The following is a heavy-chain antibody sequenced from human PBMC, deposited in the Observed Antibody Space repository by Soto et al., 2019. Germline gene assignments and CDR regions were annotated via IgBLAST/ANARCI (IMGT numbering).Heavy chain of an antibody. J-gene: IGHJ5*02. D-gene: IGHD1-7*01. CDR3: ARDRAGTTTGWFDP. V-gene: IGHV1-18*04. CDR1: GYTFTSYG. Sequence: ASVKVSCKASGYTFTSYGISWVRQAPGQGLEWMGWISAYNGNTSYAKKLQGRVTMTTDTSTSTAYMELRSLRSDDTAVYYCARDRAGTTTGWFDPWGQGTLVTVSS. CDR2: ISAYNGNT.